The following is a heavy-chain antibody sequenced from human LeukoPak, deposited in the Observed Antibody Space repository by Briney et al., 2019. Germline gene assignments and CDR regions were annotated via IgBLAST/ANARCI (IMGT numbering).Heavy chain of an antibody. CDR1: GFIFSHFG. V-gene: IGHV3-33*01. J-gene: IGHJ4*02. D-gene: IGHD3-10*01. CDR2: IQSDGSQE. Sequence: GGSLGLSCATSGFIFSHFGMHWVRQAPGKGLEWVAAIQSDGSQEYFADSVKGRSTISRDKSKSTMYLQIDTLRAEDTAVYYCARDSCLIKTCLDYWGQGTLVTVSS. CDR3: ARDSCLIKTCLDY.